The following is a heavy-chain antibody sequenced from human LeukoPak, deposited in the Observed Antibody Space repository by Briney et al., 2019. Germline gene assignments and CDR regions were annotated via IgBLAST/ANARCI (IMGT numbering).Heavy chain of an antibody. CDR3: AKVTPTIFGVVIIKSSFDY. D-gene: IGHD3-3*01. V-gene: IGHV3-23*01. Sequence: PGGSLRLSCAASGFTFNSYAMSWVRQAPGKGLEWVSTIGTSAHSTYYSDSVKGRFTISRDNSKNTLYLQMNSLRADDTAVYYCAKVTPTIFGVVIIKSSFDYWGQGTLVTVSS. CDR1: GFTFNSYA. CDR2: IGTSAHST. J-gene: IGHJ4*02.